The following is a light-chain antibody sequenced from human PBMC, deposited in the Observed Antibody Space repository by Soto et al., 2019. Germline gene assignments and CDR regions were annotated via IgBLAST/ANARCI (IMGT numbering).Light chain of an antibody. CDR1: SSDVANYNL. CDR3: CSYAGSVTFT. Sequence: QSALTQPASVSGSPVQSITISCTGTSSDVANYNLVSWYQHHPGKAPQLIIYATTKRPSGVSNRYSGSKSGNTASLTISGLQAEDEANYYCCSYAGSVTFTFGGGTKLTVL. J-gene: IGLJ2*01. V-gene: IGLV2-23*02. CDR2: ATT.